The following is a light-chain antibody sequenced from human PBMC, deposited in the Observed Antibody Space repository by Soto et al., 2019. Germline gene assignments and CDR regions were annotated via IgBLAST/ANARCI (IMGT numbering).Light chain of an antibody. Sequence: IGMTQSPATLSVTPGERATLSCRASQSVSSNLAWYQQKPGQAPRLLIYGASTRATGIPARFSGSGSGTEFTLTVCSLQSEDFAVYYCHQYNNWPRTSAHGTKVDIK. CDR3: HQYNNWPRT. CDR2: GAS. J-gene: IGKJ1*01. CDR1: QSVSSN. V-gene: IGKV3-15*01.